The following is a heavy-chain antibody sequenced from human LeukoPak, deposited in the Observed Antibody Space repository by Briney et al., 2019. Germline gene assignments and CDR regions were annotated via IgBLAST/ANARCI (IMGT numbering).Heavy chain of an antibody. CDR3: ARRSVIVTTSLFDY. D-gene: IGHD5-12*01. Sequence: GGSLRLSCAGSGLTFSDYYMTWIRQAPGKGLEWVSYISSSGSTMYYADSVKGRFTISRDNAKTSLYLQMNSLRAEDTAVYYCARRSVIVTTSLFDYWGQGTLVTVSS. CDR1: GLTFSDYY. CDR2: ISSSGSTM. J-gene: IGHJ4*02. V-gene: IGHV3-11*01.